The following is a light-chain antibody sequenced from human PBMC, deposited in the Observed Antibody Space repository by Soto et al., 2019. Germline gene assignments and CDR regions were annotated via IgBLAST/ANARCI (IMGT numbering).Light chain of an antibody. Sequence: IGFPPPPGPLFLSPGESATPPFRASQSVSSSYLAWYQQRPGQAPRLLIYGASSRATGIAARFSGSGSGTDFTLTISRLEPEDFAVYYCQQYGSSRWTFGQGTKVDIK. CDR1: QSVSSSY. V-gene: IGKV3-20*01. CDR2: GAS. J-gene: IGKJ1*01. CDR3: QQYGSSRWT.